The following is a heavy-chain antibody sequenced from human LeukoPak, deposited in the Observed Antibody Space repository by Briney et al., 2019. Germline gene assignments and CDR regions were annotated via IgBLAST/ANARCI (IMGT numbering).Heavy chain of an antibody. D-gene: IGHD3-10*01. V-gene: IGHV3-21*01. Sequence: GGSLRLSCAASGFTFSSYSMNWVCQAPGKGLEWVSSISSGGTYIYYADSMKGRFTISRDNAKNSLYLQMNSLRAEDTAVYYCARGRTMVRGVSPYFDYWGQGTLVTVSS. CDR1: GFTFSSYS. CDR3: ARGRTMVRGVSPYFDY. J-gene: IGHJ4*02. CDR2: ISSGGTYI.